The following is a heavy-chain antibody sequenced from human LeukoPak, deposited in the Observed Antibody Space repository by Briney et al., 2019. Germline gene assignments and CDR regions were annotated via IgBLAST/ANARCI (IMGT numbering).Heavy chain of an antibody. CDR2: IYYSGST. Sequence: ASQTLSLTCTVSGGSISSGGYYWSWTRQHPGKGLEWIGYIYYSGSTNYNPSLKSRVTISVDTSKNQFSLKLSSVTAADTAVYYCARTYSSSWYIWFDPWGQGTLVTVSS. J-gene: IGHJ5*02. CDR1: GGSISSGGYY. CDR3: ARTYSSSWYIWFDP. V-gene: IGHV4-31*03. D-gene: IGHD6-13*01.